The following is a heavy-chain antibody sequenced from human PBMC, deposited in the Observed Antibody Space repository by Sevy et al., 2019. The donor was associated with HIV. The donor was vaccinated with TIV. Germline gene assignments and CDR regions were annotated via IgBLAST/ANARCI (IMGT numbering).Heavy chain of an antibody. D-gene: IGHD3-3*01. CDR2: INHSGST. CDR3: ASGRRILEWSTNGYYYYGMDV. Sequence: SETLSLTCAVYGGSFSGYYWSWIRQPPGKGLEWIGEINHSGSTNYNPSLKSRVTISVDTSKNQFSLKLSSVTAADTAAYYCASGRRILEWSTNGYYYYGMDVWGQGTTVTVSS. J-gene: IGHJ6*02. V-gene: IGHV4-34*01. CDR1: GGSFSGYY.